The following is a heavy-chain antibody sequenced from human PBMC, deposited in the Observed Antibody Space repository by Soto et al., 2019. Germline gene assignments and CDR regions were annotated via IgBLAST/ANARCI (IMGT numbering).Heavy chain of an antibody. V-gene: IGHV1-18*01. D-gene: IGHD3-10*01. J-gene: IGHJ4*02. CDR2: ISGYNGDT. Sequence: GASVKVSCKASGYTFSNYCISWVRQAPGQGLEWTAWISGYNGDTKNAQSLQGRVTVTTDTSTSTSYMELKSLRSDDTAIYYCARSLGSGTGFDYWGQGTLVTVSS. CDR1: GYTFSNYC. CDR3: ARSLGSGTGFDY.